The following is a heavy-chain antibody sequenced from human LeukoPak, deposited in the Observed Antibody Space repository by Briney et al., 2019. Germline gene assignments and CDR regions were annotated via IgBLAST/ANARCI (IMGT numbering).Heavy chain of an antibody. D-gene: IGHD1-26*01. CDR2: IYYSGST. V-gene: IGHV4-61*01. CDR3: ARAYGSYSPWGL. J-gene: IGHJ4*02. Sequence: PSQTLSLTRTVSGSSISSGSYYWTWIRQPPGKGLEWIGYIYYSGSTKYKFSLKSRVTISVDTSKNQFSLKLSSETAADTAVYYCARAYGSYSPWGLWGQGTLVTVSS. CDR1: GSSISSGSYY.